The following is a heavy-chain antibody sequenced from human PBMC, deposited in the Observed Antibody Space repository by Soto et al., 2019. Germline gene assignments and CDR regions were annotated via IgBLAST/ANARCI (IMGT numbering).Heavy chain of an antibody. V-gene: IGHV4-30-4*01. CDR2: IYYSGST. D-gene: IGHD3-10*01. CDR1: GGSISSGDYY. CDR3: ARRITMVRGVPFLNWFDP. Sequence: SETLSLTCTVSGGSISSGDYYWSWIRQPPGKGLEWIGYIYYSGSTYYNPSLKSRVTISVDTSKNQFSLKLSSVTAADTAVYYCARRITMVRGVPFLNWFDPWGQGTLVTVSS. J-gene: IGHJ5*02.